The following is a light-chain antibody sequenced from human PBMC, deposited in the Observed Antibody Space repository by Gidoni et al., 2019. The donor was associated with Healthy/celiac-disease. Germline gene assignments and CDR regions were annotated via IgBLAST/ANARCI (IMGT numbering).Light chain of an antibody. CDR2: GAS. CDR1: QRVSSCY. V-gene: IGKV3-20*01. J-gene: IGKJ1*01. Sequence: EIVLTQSPGTLSLSPGERATLSCRASQRVSSCYLAWYQQKHGQPPRLLIYGASSRATGIPDRFSGSGSGTDFTLTISRLEPEDFAVYYCQQYGSSPGWTFGQGTKVEIK. CDR3: QQYGSSPGWT.